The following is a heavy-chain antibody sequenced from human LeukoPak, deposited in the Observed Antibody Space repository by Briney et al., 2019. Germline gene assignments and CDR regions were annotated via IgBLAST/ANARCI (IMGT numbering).Heavy chain of an antibody. D-gene: IGHD2-8*01. CDR2: ISYDGGNK. V-gene: IGHV3-30*18. Sequence: GGSLRLSCAAPGFTFSRYGVHWVRQAPGKGLEWVAIISYDGGNKYYADSVKGRLTICRDNSKNTLYLQMNSLRVEDTAVYYCAKARQQWFDALDIWGQGTMVTVSS. CDR3: AKARQQWFDALDI. J-gene: IGHJ3*02. CDR1: GFTFSRYG.